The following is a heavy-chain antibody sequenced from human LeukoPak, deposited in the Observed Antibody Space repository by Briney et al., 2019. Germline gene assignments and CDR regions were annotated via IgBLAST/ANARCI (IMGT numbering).Heavy chain of an antibody. CDR1: GFIFSAHY. CDR3: TTARGGYNPMDV. J-gene: IGHJ6*02. Sequence: GGSLRLSCAASGFIFSAHYVDWVRQAPGKGLEWVGRIRNKADSYTTEYTASVKGRFTVSRDESENLLYLQMNSLKTEDTAVYYCTTARGGYNPMDVWGQGTTVTVSS. D-gene: IGHD5-24*01. V-gene: IGHV3-72*01. CDR2: IRNKADSYTT.